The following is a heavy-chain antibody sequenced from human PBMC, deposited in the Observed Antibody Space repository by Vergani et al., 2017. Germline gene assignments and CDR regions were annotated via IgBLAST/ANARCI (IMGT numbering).Heavy chain of an antibody. CDR3: AKDLGNGSGGYWDYFDY. CDR2: ISWNSGSI. J-gene: IGHJ4*02. CDR1: GFTFDDYA. Sequence: EVQLVESGGGLVQPGRSLRLSCAASGFTFDDYAMHWVRQGPGKGREWVSGISWNSGSIGYADSVKGRFTISSDNAKNSLYLQMNSLRAEDTALYYCAKDLGNGSGGYWDYFDYWGQGTLVTVSS. V-gene: IGHV3-9*01. D-gene: IGHD3-10*01.